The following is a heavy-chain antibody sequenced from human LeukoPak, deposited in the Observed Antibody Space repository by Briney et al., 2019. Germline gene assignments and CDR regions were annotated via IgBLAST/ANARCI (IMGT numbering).Heavy chain of an antibody. CDR1: GYSFTSYW. CDR2: IYPGDSDT. Sequence: GESLKISCKGSGYSFTSYWIGWVRQMPGKGLEWMGIIYPGDSDTRYSPSFQGQVTISADKSISTAYLQWSSLKASDTAMYYCARRPTYDSSGYYLPGWAFGIWGQGTMVTVSS. V-gene: IGHV5-51*01. D-gene: IGHD3-22*01. CDR3: ARRPTYDSSGYYLPGWAFGI. J-gene: IGHJ3*02.